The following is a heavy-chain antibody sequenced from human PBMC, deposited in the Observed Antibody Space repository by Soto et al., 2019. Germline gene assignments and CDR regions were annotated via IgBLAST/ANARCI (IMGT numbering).Heavy chain of an antibody. CDR3: ARGGSSWSAEYYQH. J-gene: IGHJ1*01. CDR1: GYTFTNYG. Sequence: QVQLVQSGTEVKKPGASVKVSCKASGYTFTNYGISWVRQAPGQGPEWMGWINANNGNTKYAETLQGRGTMTTDTSTSTAYMERRSLRSDDTAVYYCARGGSSWSAEYYQHWGQGTLVIVSS. V-gene: IGHV1-18*01. CDR2: INANNGNT. D-gene: IGHD6-13*01.